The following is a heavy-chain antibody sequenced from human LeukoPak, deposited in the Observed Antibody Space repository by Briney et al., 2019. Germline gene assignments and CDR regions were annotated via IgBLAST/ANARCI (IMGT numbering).Heavy chain of an antibody. D-gene: IGHD3-3*01. CDR2: INHSGST. J-gene: IGHJ6*03. V-gene: IGHV4-34*01. CDR1: GGSFSGYY. Sequence: PSETLSLTCAVYGGSFSGYYWSWIRQPPGKGLEWIGEINHSGSTNYNPSLKSRVTLSVDTSKNQFSLKLSSVTAADTAVYYCASSDYDFWSGYYTGALSYYMDVWGKGTTVTVSS. CDR3: ASSDYDFWSGYYTGALSYYMDV.